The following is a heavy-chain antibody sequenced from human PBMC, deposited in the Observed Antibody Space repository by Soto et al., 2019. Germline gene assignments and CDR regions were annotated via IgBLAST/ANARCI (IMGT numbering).Heavy chain of an antibody. D-gene: IGHD3-10*01. CDR2: ISHDGKDK. V-gene: IGHV3-30*03. Sequence: QMQLVESGGGVVQPGRSLRVSCATSGFAFRYYGIHWVRQAPGKGLEWVADISHDGKDKWYADSVKGRFTISRDNSENTLYLQMNGLRSEDTAVYFCASGEGRNGHDTRFDYWGQGTLVTVSS. CDR1: GFAFRYYG. J-gene: IGHJ4*02. CDR3: ASGEGRNGHDTRFDY.